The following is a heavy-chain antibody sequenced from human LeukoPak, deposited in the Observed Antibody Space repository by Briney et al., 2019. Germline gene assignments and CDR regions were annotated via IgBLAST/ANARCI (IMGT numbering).Heavy chain of an antibody. CDR2: ISSSSSTI. CDR1: GFTFSSYG. V-gene: IGHV3-48*01. Sequence: GGSLRLSCAASGFTFSSYGMTWVRQAPGKGLEWVSYISSSSSTIYYADSVKGRFTISRDNATNSLYLQLNSLRAEDTAVYYCARATPYCTNGVCYRVDAFDIWGQGTMVTVSS. CDR3: ARATPYCTNGVCYRVDAFDI. D-gene: IGHD2-8*01. J-gene: IGHJ3*02.